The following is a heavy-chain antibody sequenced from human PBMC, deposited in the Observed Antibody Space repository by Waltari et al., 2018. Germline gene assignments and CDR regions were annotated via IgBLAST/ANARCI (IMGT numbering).Heavy chain of an antibody. Sequence: QLQLQQSGPGLVKPSESLSPTCGVSGDSMSENYRWSWVRPSPEKGLEWIGQIHRSGRTYYNPSLESRVSVSMDTSNNKFFLKLSSAIAADTAVYYCARDRGRGLYFDSWGQGTLVTVSP. CDR2: IHRSGRT. J-gene: IGHJ4*02. D-gene: IGHD2-15*01. CDR3: ARDRGRGLYFDS. CDR1: GDSMSENYR. V-gene: IGHV4-4*02.